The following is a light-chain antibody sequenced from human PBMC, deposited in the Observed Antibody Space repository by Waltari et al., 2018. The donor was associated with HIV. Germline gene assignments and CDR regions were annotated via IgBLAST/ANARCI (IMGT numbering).Light chain of an antibody. CDR2: YDS. Sequence: YVLTQPPSVSVAPGKTASLACGGYNIGSKSVHWYQQKPGQAPVLVVYYDSERPSGISERISGSNSGNTATLTISRVEAGDEADYYCQVWDTVTDQGVFGGGTKLTVL. V-gene: IGLV3-21*04. CDR3: QVWDTVTDQGV. J-gene: IGLJ3*02. CDR1: NIGSKS.